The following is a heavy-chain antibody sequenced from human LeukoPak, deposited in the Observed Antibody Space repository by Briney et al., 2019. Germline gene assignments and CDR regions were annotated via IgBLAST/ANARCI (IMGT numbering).Heavy chain of an antibody. J-gene: IGHJ4*03. Sequence: PSGTLSLTCAVYGGSSSGSYWSWIRQPPGEGLGWSGEINHSGSTNYNPSLKSRVTISVNTSKNQFSLKVRSLSAADTAVYYCARCATISETGYFDFWGQGTLVTVSS. CDR1: GGSSSGSY. D-gene: IGHD5-24*01. V-gene: IGHV4-34*01. CDR3: ARCATISETGYFDF. CDR2: INHSGST.